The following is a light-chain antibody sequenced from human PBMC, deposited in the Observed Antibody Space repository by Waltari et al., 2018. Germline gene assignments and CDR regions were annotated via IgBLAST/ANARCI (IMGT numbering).Light chain of an antibody. J-gene: IGLJ1*01. Sequence: QSALTQPASVSGSPGQSITISCSGTDSDFGAYYFVSWYQQHPGKAPHLISYEVSNRPAVSSNRFAASKAGNTAAMTISGRQAEGEAEYYCSPYTTSSAPGDFGTGTRVTVL. CDR3: SPYTTSSAPGD. V-gene: IGLV2-14*01. CDR1: DSDFGAYYF. CDR2: EVS.